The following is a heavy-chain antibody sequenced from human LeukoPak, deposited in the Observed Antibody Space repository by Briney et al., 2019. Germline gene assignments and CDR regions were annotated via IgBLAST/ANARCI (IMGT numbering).Heavy chain of an antibody. V-gene: IGHV1-2*02. D-gene: IGHD2-21*02. CDR3: ATVPLGAVVVTAQFDY. CDR1: GYTFTGYY. CDR2: INPNSGGT. J-gene: IGHJ4*02. Sequence: GASVKVSCKASGYTFTGYYMHWVRQAPGQGLEWMGWINPNSGGTNYAQKFQGRVTMTEDTSTDTAYMELSSLRSEDTAVYYCATVPLGAVVVTAQFDYWGQGTLVTVSS.